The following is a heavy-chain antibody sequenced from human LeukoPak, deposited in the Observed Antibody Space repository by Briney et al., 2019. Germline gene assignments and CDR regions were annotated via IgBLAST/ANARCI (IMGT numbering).Heavy chain of an antibody. J-gene: IGHJ4*02. Sequence: GSLRLSCAASGFTVSSNYMNWVRQAPGKGLEWVSGISAGAGTYYADSVTGRFTVSRDNSKNILYLQMNSLRAEDTAVYYCAKEPRYSSSWYGDYWGQGTLVTVSS. CDR3: AKEPRYSSSWYGDY. V-gene: IGHV3-53*01. CDR2: ISAGAGT. CDR1: GFTVSSNY. D-gene: IGHD6-13*01.